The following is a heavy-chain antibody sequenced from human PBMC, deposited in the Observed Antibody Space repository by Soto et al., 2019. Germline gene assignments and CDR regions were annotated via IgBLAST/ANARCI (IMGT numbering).Heavy chain of an antibody. D-gene: IGHD6-6*01. CDR3: ARSYISSSYWFDP. J-gene: IGHJ5*02. V-gene: IGHV1-46*03. CDR1: GDTFITYF. Sequence: ASVKVSCKASGDTFITYFMHWVRQAPGQGLEWMGVINPSRGTTSYAQKFQDRVTMTRDTSASTVYMELSSLRSEDTAMYYCARSYISSSYWFDPWGQGTLVTVSS. CDR2: INPSRGTT.